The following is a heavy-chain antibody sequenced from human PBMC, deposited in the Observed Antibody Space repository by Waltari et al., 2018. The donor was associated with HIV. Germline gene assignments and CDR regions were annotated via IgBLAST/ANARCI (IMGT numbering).Heavy chain of an antibody. CDR2: IYYSGST. CDR3: ARVPYDSSGLDAFDI. D-gene: IGHD3-22*01. Sequence: QVQLQESGPGLVKPSETLSPTCTVSGGSISRYYWSWIRQPPGKGLEWIGYIYYSGSTNYNPSLKSRVTISVDTSKNQFSLKLSSVTAADTAVYYCARVPYDSSGLDAFDIWGQGTMVTVSS. J-gene: IGHJ3*02. V-gene: IGHV4-59*01. CDR1: GGSISRYY.